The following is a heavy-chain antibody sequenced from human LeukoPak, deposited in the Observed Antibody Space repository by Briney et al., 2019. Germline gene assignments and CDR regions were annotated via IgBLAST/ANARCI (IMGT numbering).Heavy chain of an antibody. CDR3: ARSRGGYGDYGSWFDP. J-gene: IGHJ5*02. V-gene: IGHV4-34*01. D-gene: IGHD3-16*01. CDR1: GGSFSGYY. Sequence: SETLSLTCAVYGGSFSGYYWSWIRQPPGKGLEWIGEINHSGSTNYNPSLKSRVTISVDTSENQFSLTLNSVTAADTAVYYCARSRGGYGDYGSWFDPWGQGILVTVSS. CDR2: INHSGST.